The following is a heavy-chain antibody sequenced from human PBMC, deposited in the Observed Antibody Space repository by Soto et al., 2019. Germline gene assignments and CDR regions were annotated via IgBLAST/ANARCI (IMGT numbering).Heavy chain of an antibody. CDR2: IYYSGST. V-gene: IGHV4-30-4*01. CDR1: GGSISSGDYY. J-gene: IGHJ4*02. CDR3: ARDPIYYYDSSGPALDY. Sequence: KPSETLSLTCTVSGGSISSGDYYWSWIRQPPGKGLEWIGYIYYSGSTYYNPSLKSRVSISRDNAKNSLYLQMNSLRAEDTAVYYCARDPIYYYDSSGPALDYWGQGTLVTVSS. D-gene: IGHD3-22*01.